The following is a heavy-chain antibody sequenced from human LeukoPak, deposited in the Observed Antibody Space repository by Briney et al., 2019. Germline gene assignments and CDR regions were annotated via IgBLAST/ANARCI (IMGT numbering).Heavy chain of an antibody. CDR3: ARAPLTTVTKYYYYGMDV. Sequence: WASVKVSCKASGGTFSSYAISWVRQALGQGLEWMGWISAYNGNTNYAQKLQGRVTMTTDTSTSTAYMELRSLRSDDTAVYYCARAPLTTVTKYYYYGMDVWGQGTTVTVSS. CDR1: GGTFSSYA. CDR2: ISAYNGNT. J-gene: IGHJ6*02. D-gene: IGHD4-17*01. V-gene: IGHV1-18*01.